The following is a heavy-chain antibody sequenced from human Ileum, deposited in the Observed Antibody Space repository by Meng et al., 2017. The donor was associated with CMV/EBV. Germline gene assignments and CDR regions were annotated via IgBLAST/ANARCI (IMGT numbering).Heavy chain of an antibody. D-gene: IGHD3-10*02. J-gene: IGHJ4*02. Sequence: CTTSGVAFTTWIHWVRQAPGMGLVWVSHFNSDGSTANYADSVKGRFTVSRDNAKSILHLQMNSLRAEDTAVYYCATGMAASSNVLHYWGQGTLVTVSS. CDR1: GVAFTTW. CDR3: ATGMAASSNVLHY. V-gene: IGHV3-74*01. CDR2: FNSDGSTA.